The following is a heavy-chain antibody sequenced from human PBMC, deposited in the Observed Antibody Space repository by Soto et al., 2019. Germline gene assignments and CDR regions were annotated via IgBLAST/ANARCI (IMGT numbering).Heavy chain of an antibody. CDR3: ARDYDDSGYDY. CDR1: GFTVSSNY. V-gene: IGHV3-53*01. J-gene: IGHJ4*02. Sequence: EVQLVESGGGLIQPGGSLRLSCAASGFTVSSNYMSWVREAPGKGLEWVSIIYSGGSTYYADSVKGRFTISRDNSKNTLYLQMNSLRAEDTAVYYCARDYDDSGYDYWGQGTLVTVSS. CDR2: IYSGGST. D-gene: IGHD3-22*01.